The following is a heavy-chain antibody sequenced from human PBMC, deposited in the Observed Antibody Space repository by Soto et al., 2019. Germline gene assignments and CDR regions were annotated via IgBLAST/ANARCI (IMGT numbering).Heavy chain of an antibody. CDR3: ARGRLSTFDY. CDR1: GDSVSSNNIA. J-gene: IGHJ4*02. V-gene: IGHV6-1*01. Sequence: SQTLSLTCAVSGDSVSSNNIAWDWLRQSPWRGLEWLGRTYYRSKGYNEYAVSVKSRITINLDTSKNKFSLQLNSLTPEDTAVYYCARGRLSTFDYWGQGAQVTVSS. CDR2: TYYRSKGYN.